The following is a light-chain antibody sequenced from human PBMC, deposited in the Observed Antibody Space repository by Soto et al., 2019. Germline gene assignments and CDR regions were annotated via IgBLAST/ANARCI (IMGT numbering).Light chain of an antibody. CDR3: QQYYSTPQT. V-gene: IGKV4-1*01. J-gene: IGKJ2*01. Sequence: DIVMTQSPDSLAVSLGERATINCKSSQSVLYSSNNKNYLAWYQHKPGQPPKLLIYWASTRESGVPDRFSGSGSGTDFTLTISSLQAEDVAVYYCQQYYSTPQTFGQGTTLEIK. CDR2: WAS. CDR1: QSVLYSSNNKNY.